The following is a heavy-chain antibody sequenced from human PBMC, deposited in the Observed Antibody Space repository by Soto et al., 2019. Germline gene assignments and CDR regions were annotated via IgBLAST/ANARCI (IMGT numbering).Heavy chain of an antibody. Sequence: SVKVSCKSSGYSFTSSYMHWLRQAPGQGPEWMGMINPNDGTTTNAQRFQGRVTMTTDTSTTSVYMELSSLRSEDTAVYYCAKGFVSGQLPNHYYYGVDVWGQGTTVTVSS. CDR2: INPNDGTT. CDR3: AKGFVSGQLPNHYYYGVDV. CDR1: GYSFTSSY. V-gene: IGHV1-46*01. D-gene: IGHD6-6*01. J-gene: IGHJ6*02.